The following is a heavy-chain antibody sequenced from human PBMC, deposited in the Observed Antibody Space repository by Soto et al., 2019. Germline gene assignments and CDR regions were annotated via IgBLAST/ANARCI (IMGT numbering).Heavy chain of an antibody. CDR3: ASDGGYSYGYFDY. CDR2: ISSSSSTI. D-gene: IGHD5-18*01. Sequence: EVQLVESGGGLVQPGGSLRLSCAASGFTFSSYSMNWVRQAPGKGLEWVSYISSSSSTIYYADSVKGRFTISRDNAKNSLYRQMNSLRDEDTAVYYCASDGGYSYGYFDYWGQGTLVTVSS. V-gene: IGHV3-48*02. CDR1: GFTFSSYS. J-gene: IGHJ4*02.